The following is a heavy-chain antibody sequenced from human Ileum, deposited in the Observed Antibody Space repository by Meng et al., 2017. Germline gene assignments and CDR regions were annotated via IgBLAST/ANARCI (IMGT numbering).Heavy chain of an antibody. V-gene: IGHV6-1*01. CDR2: TYYRSKWFN. CDR1: GERVSSNSAA. CDR3: ARGGGSYYHFDY. D-gene: IGHD1-26*01. Sequence: QLQLHQSGPGLVKPSQTLSLTCAISGERVSSNSAAWNWIRQSPSRGLEWLGRTYYRSKWFNEYAVSVKSRITINPDTSENQFSLQLNSVTPEDAAVYYCARGGGSYYHFDYWGQGTLVTVFS. J-gene: IGHJ4*02.